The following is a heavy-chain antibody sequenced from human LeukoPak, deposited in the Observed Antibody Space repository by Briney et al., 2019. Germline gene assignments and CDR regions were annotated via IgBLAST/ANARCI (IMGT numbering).Heavy chain of an antibody. Sequence: SETLSLTCTVSGGSTSSYYWSWIRQPPGKGLEWIGYIYYSGSTNYNPSLKSRVTISVDTSKNQFSLKLSSVTAADTAVYYCARGYCSGGSCYYGMDVWGQGTTVTVSS. CDR3: ARGYCSGGSCYYGMDV. V-gene: IGHV4-59*01. CDR2: IYYSGST. J-gene: IGHJ6*02. CDR1: GGSTSSYY. D-gene: IGHD2-15*01.